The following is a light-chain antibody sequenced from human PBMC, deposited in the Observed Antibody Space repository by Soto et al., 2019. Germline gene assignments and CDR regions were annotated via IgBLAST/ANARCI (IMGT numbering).Light chain of an antibody. CDR2: GAS. CDR1: QSIATSQ. V-gene: IGKV3-20*01. Sequence: EIVLTQSPCTLSLSPGERATLSCRASQSIATSQLAWYQQKPGQAPRLLIGASTRATGIPDRFSDSGSGTDFTLTISRLEPEDFAVYYCQQFAASPRTFGQGTKVDIK. J-gene: IGKJ1*01. CDR3: QQFAASPRT.